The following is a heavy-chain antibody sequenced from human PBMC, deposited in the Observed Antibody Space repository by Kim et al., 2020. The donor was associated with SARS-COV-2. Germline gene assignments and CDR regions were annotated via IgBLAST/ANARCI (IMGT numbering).Heavy chain of an antibody. D-gene: IGHD2-2*01. CDR3: ARDRTQHCLDY. CDR2: INRHGNNT. Sequence: GGSLRLSCAASGFTFSTYGMHWVRQAPGKGLMWVARINRHGNNTIYADSVKGRFTVSRDNAKNTLYLHMNSLRVEDTAVYYCARDRTQHCLDYWGQGTLVTVSS. CDR1: GFTFSTYG. J-gene: IGHJ4*02. V-gene: IGHV3-74*01.